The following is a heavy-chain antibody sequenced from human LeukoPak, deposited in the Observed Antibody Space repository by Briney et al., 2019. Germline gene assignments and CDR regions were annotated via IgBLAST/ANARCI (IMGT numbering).Heavy chain of an antibody. Sequence: SETLSLTCTVSGGSISSYYWSWIRQPPGKGLEWIGYIYYSGSTNYNPSLKSRVTISVGTSKNQFSLKLSSVTAADTAVYYCARDIAVASYWYFDLWGRGTLVTVSS. J-gene: IGHJ2*01. CDR3: ARDIAVASYWYFDL. CDR1: GGSISSYY. D-gene: IGHD6-19*01. V-gene: IGHV4-59*01. CDR2: IYYSGST.